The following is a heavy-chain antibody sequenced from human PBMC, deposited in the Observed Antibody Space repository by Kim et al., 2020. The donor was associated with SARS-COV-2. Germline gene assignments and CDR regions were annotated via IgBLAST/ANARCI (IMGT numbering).Heavy chain of an antibody. CDR3: ARESQLGQGGGFDY. Sequence: YANSVKGRLTISRDNTKNTLYLKMTSLRAEDTAVYYCARESQLGQGGGFDYWGQGTLVTVSS. J-gene: IGHJ4*02. V-gene: IGHV3-33*01. D-gene: IGHD1-1*01.